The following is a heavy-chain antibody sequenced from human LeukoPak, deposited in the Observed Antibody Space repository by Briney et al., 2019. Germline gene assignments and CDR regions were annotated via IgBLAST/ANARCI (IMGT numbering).Heavy chain of an antibody. CDR3: ARATLGLDY. CDR2: ITWDGSGA. V-gene: IGHV3-43*01. Sequence: GGSLRLSCAASGFSIDDHTLHWVRQPPGKGLEWVSLITWDGSGAYYGHSVKGRFTVSRDNSKNSLYLQMDSLTPEDTALYYCARATLGLDYWGQGTLVTVSS. CDR1: GFSIDDHT. J-gene: IGHJ4*02.